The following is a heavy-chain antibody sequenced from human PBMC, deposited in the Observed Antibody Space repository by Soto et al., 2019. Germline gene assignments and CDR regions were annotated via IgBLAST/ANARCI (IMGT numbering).Heavy chain of an antibody. D-gene: IGHD3-22*01. V-gene: IGHV3-48*01. Sequence: GGSLRLSCAASGFTFSSYGMNWVRQAPGKGLEWVSYTGLGSSTKYYADSVEGRFTISRDNAKNSLYLQMNSLRAEDTAVYYCARDQLYYNDISGRPLNAFDVWGQGTMVTVSS. J-gene: IGHJ3*01. CDR2: TGLGSSTK. CDR3: ARDQLYYNDISGRPLNAFDV. CDR1: GFTFSSYG.